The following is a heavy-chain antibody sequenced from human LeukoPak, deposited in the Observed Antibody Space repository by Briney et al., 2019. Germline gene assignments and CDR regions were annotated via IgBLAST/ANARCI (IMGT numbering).Heavy chain of an antibody. CDR3: ARDKTKDSSGWYVY. J-gene: IGHJ4*02. D-gene: IGHD6-19*01. Sequence: GGSLRLSCAASGFTSSSYGMHWVRQAPGKGLEWVAVIWYDGSNKYYADSVKGRFTISRDNSKNTLYLQMNSLRAEDTAVYYCARDKTKDSSGWYVYWGQGTLVTVSS. CDR1: GFTSSSYG. CDR2: IWYDGSNK. V-gene: IGHV3-33*01.